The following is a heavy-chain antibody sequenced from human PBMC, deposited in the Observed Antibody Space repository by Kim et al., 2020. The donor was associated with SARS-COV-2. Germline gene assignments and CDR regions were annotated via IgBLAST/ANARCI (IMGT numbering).Heavy chain of an antibody. CDR1: GFTFSRYG. V-gene: IGHV3-30*03. Sequence: GGSLRLSCAASGFTFSRYGMHWVRQAPGKRLEWVAAISYDGSNKYYADSVKGRFTISRDNSKNTLYLQMNSLRAEDTAVYYCARSSSRAAAFNWFDPWGQGTLVTVSS. CDR3: ARSSSRAAAFNWFDP. J-gene: IGHJ5*02. CDR2: ISYDGSNK. D-gene: IGHD6-13*01.